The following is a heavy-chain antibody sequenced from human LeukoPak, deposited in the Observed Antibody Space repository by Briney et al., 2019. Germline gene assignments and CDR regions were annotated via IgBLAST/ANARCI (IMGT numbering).Heavy chain of an antibody. J-gene: IGHJ6*03. V-gene: IGHV3-30*02. D-gene: IGHD5-12*01. CDR1: GFTFSSYG. CDR3: AKGGGYEAQYYYYYLDV. CDR2: IRYDGSNK. Sequence: GGSLRLSCAASGFTFSSYGMHWVRQAPGKGLECVAFIRYDGSNKYYADSVKGRFTISRDNSKNTLYLQMKSLRAEDTAVYYCAKGGGYEAQYYYYYLDVWGKGTTVTISS.